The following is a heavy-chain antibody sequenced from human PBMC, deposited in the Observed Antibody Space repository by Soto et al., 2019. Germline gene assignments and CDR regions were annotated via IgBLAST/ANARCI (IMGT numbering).Heavy chain of an antibody. CDR3: ATPGGVDSVVSATDRFDY. CDR2: IIPIFGTA. CDR1: GGTFSSYA. Sequence: SVKVSCKASGGTFSSYAISWVRQAPGQGLEWMGGIIPIFGTANYAQKFQGRVTITADESTSTAYMELSSLRSEDTAVYYCATPGGVDSVVSATDRFDYWGQGTLVTVSS. J-gene: IGHJ4*02. D-gene: IGHD3-9*01. V-gene: IGHV1-69*13.